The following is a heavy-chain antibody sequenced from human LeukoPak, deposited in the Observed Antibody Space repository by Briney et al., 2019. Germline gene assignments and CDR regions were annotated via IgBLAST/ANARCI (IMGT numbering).Heavy chain of an antibody. CDR3: AKGSCTSTSCPLDY. V-gene: IGHV3-23*01. Sequence: PGGSLRLSFAATGFTFISYARSCVRQAKGKGVGWVSTISGSVGSTYYADSVKGRFTISRDNSENTLYLQMNSLRAEDTAVYYCAKGSCTSTSCPLDYWGQGTLVTVSS. CDR2: ISGSVGST. D-gene: IGHD2-2*01. J-gene: IGHJ4*02. CDR1: GFTFISYA.